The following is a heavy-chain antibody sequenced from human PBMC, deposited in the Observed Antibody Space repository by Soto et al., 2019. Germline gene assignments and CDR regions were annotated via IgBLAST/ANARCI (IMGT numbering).Heavy chain of an antibody. D-gene: IGHD4-17*01. Sequence: QVQLQESGPGLVKPSQTLSLTCTVSGGSISSGGYYWSWIRQHPGKGLEWIGYIYYTGSTYYNPSRTSRVTISVDTSKNQFSLKLSSVTAADTAVYYCARDGDYGDYFDYWGQGTLVTVSS. CDR3: ARDGDYGDYFDY. J-gene: IGHJ4*02. CDR1: GGSISSGGYY. V-gene: IGHV4-31*03. CDR2: IYYTGST.